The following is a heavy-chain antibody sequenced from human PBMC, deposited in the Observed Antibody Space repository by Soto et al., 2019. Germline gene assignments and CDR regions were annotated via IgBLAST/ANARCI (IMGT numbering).Heavy chain of an antibody. J-gene: IGHJ4*02. Sequence: SQTLSLTCVTSGDSVPSNSAVWNWIRQSPSRGLEWLGRTYYRSQWHYEYAVFVQSRISIDPDTSKNQFSLQLNSVSPEDTAVYYCVRLVGNSWLDHWGQGTLVTVSS. CDR3: VRLVGNSWLDH. V-gene: IGHV6-1*01. CDR1: GDSVPSNSAV. D-gene: IGHD4-4*01. CDR2: TYYRSQWHY.